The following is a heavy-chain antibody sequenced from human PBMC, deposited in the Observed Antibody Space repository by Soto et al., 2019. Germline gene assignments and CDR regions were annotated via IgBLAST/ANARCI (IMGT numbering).Heavy chain of an antibody. D-gene: IGHD5-12*01. CDR3: ARDGGEYSGYDDGYYYYYYYMDV. Sequence: SQTLSLTCAISGDSVSSDSAAWNWIRQSPSRGLEWLGRTYYRSKWYNDYAVSVKSRITINPDTSKNQFSLQLNSVTPEDTAVYYCARDGGEYSGYDDGYYYYYYYMDVCGKGTTVSVSS. CDR1: GDSVSSDSAA. CDR2: TYYRSKWYN. V-gene: IGHV6-1*01. J-gene: IGHJ6*03.